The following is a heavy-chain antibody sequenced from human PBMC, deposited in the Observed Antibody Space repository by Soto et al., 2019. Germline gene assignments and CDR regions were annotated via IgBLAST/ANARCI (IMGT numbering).Heavy chain of an antibody. CDR3: VRCGWYCLDF. CDR2: IHQGGST. CDR1: GASIRRVNW. V-gene: IGHV4-4*02. Sequence: QVQLQESGPRLMKPSGPLSLTCAVSGASIRRVNWWGWVRQPPGKGLEGIEEIHQGGSTNYNPSLGIIVTILVDKTKNPFFLELNSVTAAASVMYYCVRCGWYCLDFWGQGTLVIVSS. J-gene: IGHJ4*02. D-gene: IGHD6-19*01.